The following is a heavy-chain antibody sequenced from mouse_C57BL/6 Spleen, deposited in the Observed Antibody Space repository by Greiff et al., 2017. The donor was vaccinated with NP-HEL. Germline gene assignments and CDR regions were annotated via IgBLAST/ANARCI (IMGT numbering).Heavy chain of an antibody. J-gene: IGHJ3*01. CDR3: ARAGDSPFAY. Sequence: EVQLQQSGPELVKPGASVKISCKASGYTFTDYYMNWVKQSHGKSLEWIGDINPNNGGTSYNQKFKGKATLTVDTSSSTAYMELRSLTSEDSAVYYCARAGDSPFAYWGQGTLVTVSA. CDR2: INPNNGGT. V-gene: IGHV1-26*01. CDR1: GYTFTDYY.